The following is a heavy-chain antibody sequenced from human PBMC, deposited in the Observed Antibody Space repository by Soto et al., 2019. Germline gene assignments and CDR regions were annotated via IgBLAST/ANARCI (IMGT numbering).Heavy chain of an antibody. CDR3: ARATTYLIDY. J-gene: IGHJ4*02. CDR2: IYYSGST. Sequence: SETLSLTCTVSGGSISSGGYYWSWIRQHPGKGLEWIGYIYYSGSTYYNPSLKSRVTISVDTSKNQFSLKLSSVTAADTAVYYCARATTYLIDYWGQGTLVTVSS. D-gene: IGHD2-2*01. V-gene: IGHV4-31*03. CDR1: GGSISSGGYY.